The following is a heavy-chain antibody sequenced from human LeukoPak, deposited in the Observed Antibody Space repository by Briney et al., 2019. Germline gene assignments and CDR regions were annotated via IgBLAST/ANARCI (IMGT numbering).Heavy chain of an antibody. Sequence: GGSLRLSCVASGFPFSSYWMTWVRQAPGKGLEWVANIKQDGSKKSYVDSAKGRFTISRDNAKNSLYLQMNSLRAEDTAIYYCTRVGYIDEGIDYWGQGTLVTVSS. V-gene: IGHV3-7*04. CDR1: GFPFSSYW. CDR2: IKQDGSKK. J-gene: IGHJ4*02. CDR3: TRVGYIDEGIDY. D-gene: IGHD5-24*01.